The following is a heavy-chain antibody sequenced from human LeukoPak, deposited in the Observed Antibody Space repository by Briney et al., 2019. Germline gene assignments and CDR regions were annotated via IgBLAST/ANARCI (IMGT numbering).Heavy chain of an antibody. D-gene: IGHD1-1*01. Sequence: GGSLRLSCADAQFTFNASWMNWVRQAPGKGLEWVANMDPTGSQKRYVDSVKGRFTISKDNPGTSLYLDMHSLRAEDTAIYYCAIWTSGNYWGQGTLVTVSS. V-gene: IGHV3-7*01. CDR2: MDPTGSQK. J-gene: IGHJ4*02. CDR3: AIWTSGNY. CDR1: QFTFNASW.